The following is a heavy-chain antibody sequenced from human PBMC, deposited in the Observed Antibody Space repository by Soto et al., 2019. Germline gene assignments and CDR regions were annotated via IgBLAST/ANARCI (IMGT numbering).Heavy chain of an antibody. CDR2: IYYSGST. Sequence: QVQLQESGPGLVKPSQTLSLTCTVSGGSISSGDYYWSWIRQPPGKGLEWIGYIYYSGSTYYNPSLKSRVTISVDTSKNQFSLKLSSVTAADTAVYYCARGSDGRRYFDWLSRAGAFDIWGQGTMVTVSS. CDR3: ARGSDGRRYFDWLSRAGAFDI. J-gene: IGHJ3*02. CDR1: GGSISSGDYY. V-gene: IGHV4-30-4*01. D-gene: IGHD3-9*01.